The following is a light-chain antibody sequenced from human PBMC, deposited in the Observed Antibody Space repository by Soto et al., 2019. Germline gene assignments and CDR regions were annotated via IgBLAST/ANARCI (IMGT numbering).Light chain of an antibody. Sequence: EMRQTRKDLSASVGDRVTITCRASQSINNLLAWYQQKPGKAPKFLIYDVSTLESGVPSRFSGSGSGTDFTFTHCSREPDEFSEYYCYHDGTDGQGTKVDI. J-gene: IGKJ1*01. CDR2: DVS. V-gene: IGKV1-5*01. CDR1: QSINNL. CDR3: YHDGT.